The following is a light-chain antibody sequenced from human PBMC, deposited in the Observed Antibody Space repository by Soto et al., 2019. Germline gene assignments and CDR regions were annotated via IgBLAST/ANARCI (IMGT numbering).Light chain of an antibody. Sequence: DIVMTQSPDSLAVSLGERATINCKSSQSVLYSSNNKNYLAWYQQKPGQTPNLLIYWASTRESGVPDRFSGSGSGTDFTLTISSLQAEDVAVYYGQQYYSTPHTFGQGTRLEIK. V-gene: IGKV4-1*01. CDR2: WAS. CDR1: QSVLYSSNNKNY. J-gene: IGKJ2*01. CDR3: QQYYSTPHT.